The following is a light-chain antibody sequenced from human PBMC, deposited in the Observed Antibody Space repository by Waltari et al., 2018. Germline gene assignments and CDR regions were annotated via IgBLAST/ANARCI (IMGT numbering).Light chain of an antibody. CDR3: AAWDDSLRVSYV. Sequence: QSVLTQPPSASGTPGQRVTISCSGTNSNIGRNSVFWYQQLPGSAPKLLIYRNNQRPAGVPDRCSASKSGTSASLAISGLRSEDEADYYCAAWDDSLRVSYVFGSGTKVTV. CDR2: RNN. CDR1: NSNIGRNS. J-gene: IGLJ1*01. V-gene: IGLV1-47*01.